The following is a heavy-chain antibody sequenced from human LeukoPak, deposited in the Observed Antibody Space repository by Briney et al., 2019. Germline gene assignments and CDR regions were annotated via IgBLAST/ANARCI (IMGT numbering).Heavy chain of an antibody. J-gene: IGHJ3*02. CDR3: AHTPPYGDYVSDAFDI. CDR2: ISGSGGST. CDR1: GFTFSSYA. D-gene: IGHD4-17*01. Sequence: GGSLRLSCAASGFTFSSYAMSWVRQAPGKGLEWVSAISGSGGSTYYADSVKGRFTISRDNSKNTLYLQMNSLRAEDTAVYYCAHTPPYGDYVSDAFDIWGQGTMVTVSS. V-gene: IGHV3-23*01.